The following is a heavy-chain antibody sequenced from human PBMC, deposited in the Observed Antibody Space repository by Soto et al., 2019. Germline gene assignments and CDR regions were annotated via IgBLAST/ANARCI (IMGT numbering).Heavy chain of an antibody. V-gene: IGHV3-30*18. CDR3: AKSRWVCSSTSCYPYYYYYYMDV. CDR1: GFTFSSYG. CDR2: ISYDGSNK. D-gene: IGHD2-2*01. J-gene: IGHJ6*03. Sequence: QVQLVESGGGVVQPGRSLRLSCAASGFTFSSYGMHWVRQAPGKGLEWVAVISYDGSNKYYADSVKGRFTISRDNSKNTLYLQMNSLRAEDTAVYYCAKSRWVCSSTSCYPYYYYYYMDVWGKGTTVTVSS.